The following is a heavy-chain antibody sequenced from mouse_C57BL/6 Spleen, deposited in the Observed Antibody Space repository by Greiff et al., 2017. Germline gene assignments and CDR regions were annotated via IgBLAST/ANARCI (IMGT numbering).Heavy chain of an antibody. CDR1: GYAFSSSW. J-gene: IGHJ2*01. CDR2: IYPGDGDT. CDR3: ARYPSTGSIDY. V-gene: IGHV1-82*01. Sequence: VQLQQSGPELVKPGASVKISCKASGYAFSSSWLNWVQQRPGKGLEWIGRIYPGDGDTNYNGKFKGKATLPADKSSSTAYMQLSSLTSEDSAVYFCARYPSTGSIDYWGQGTTLTVSS. D-gene: IGHD4-1*02.